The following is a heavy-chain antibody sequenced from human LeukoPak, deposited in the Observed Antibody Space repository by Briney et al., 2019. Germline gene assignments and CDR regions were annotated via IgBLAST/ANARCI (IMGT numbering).Heavy chain of an antibody. D-gene: IGHD6-19*01. CDR1: GFTFSSYG. CDR3: AKDYRPKQWPPDLGV. J-gene: IGHJ3*01. CDR2: ISGSGGST. V-gene: IGHV3-23*01. Sequence: PGGSLRLSCAASGFTFSSYGMSWVRQAPGKGLEWVSAISGSGGSTYYADSVKGRFTISRDNSKNTLYLQMNSLRAEDTAVYYCAKDYRPKQWPPDLGVWGQGTMVTVSS.